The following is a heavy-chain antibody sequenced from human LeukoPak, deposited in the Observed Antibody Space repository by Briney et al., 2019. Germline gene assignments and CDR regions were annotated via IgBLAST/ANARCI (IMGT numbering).Heavy chain of an antibody. V-gene: IGHV4-39*01. D-gene: IGHD6-19*01. CDR2: IYYSGST. J-gene: IGHJ4*02. CDR3: ASVFYSSGLDGFDY. CDR1: GGSISSSRYY. Sequence: SETLSLTCTVSGGSISSSRYYWGWIRQPPWKGLECIGTIYYSGSTYYNPSLKSRVTLSVDTSKNQFSLKLSSVTAADTAVYYCASVFYSSGLDGFDYWGQGTLVTVSS.